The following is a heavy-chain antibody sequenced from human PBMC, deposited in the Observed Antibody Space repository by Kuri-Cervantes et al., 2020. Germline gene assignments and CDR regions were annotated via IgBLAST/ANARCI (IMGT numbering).Heavy chain of an antibody. Sequence: ASVKVSCKASGYTFTSYGISWVRQAPGQGLEWMGWISAYNGNTNYAQKLQGRVTMTTDTSTSTAYMELRSLRSDDTAVYYCARGSVGGQSRTIFGVVIMAPGWFDPWGQGTLVTVSS. CDR3: ARGSVGGQSRTIFGVVIMAPGWFDP. D-gene: IGHD3-3*01. CDR2: ISAYNGNT. V-gene: IGHV1-18*01. J-gene: IGHJ5*02. CDR1: GYTFTSYG.